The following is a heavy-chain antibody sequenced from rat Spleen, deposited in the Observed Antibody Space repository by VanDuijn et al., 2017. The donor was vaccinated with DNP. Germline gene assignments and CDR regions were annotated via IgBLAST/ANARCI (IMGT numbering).Heavy chain of an antibody. V-gene: IGHV5-22*01. CDR1: GFTFSNYY. J-gene: IGHJ2*01. CDR2: ISYDGGST. D-gene: IGHD1-11*01. Sequence: EVQLVESGGGLVQPGRSLKLSCAASGFTFSNYYMAWVRQAPTKGLEWVAYISYDGGSTYNGDSVKGRFTISRDNAKSTLYLQMNSLRSEDMATYYCARHGRRVFDYWGQGVMVTVSS. CDR3: ARHGRRVFDY.